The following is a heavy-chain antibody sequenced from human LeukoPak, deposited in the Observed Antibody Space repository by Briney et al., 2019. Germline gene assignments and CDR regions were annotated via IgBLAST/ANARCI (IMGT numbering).Heavy chain of an antibody. J-gene: IGHJ5*02. CDR3: ARDRITMVRGVHNWFDP. CDR1: GYTFTSYA. Sequence: ASVKVSCTASGYTFTSYAMHWVRQAPGQRLEWMGWINAGNGNTKYSQKFQGRVTITRDTSASTAYMELSSLRSEDTAVYYCARDRITMVRGVHNWFDPWGQGTLVTVSS. V-gene: IGHV1-3*01. CDR2: INAGNGNT. D-gene: IGHD3-10*01.